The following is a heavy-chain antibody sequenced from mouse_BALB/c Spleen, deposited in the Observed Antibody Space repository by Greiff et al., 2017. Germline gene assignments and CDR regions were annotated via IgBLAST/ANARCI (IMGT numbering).Heavy chain of an antibody. Sequence: EVKLVESGGGLVQPGGSLRLSCATSGFTFTDYYMSWVRQPPGKALEWLGFIRNKANGYTTEYSASVKGRFTISRDNSQSILYLQMNTLRAEDSATYYCARSLYYYGSSYGFAYWGQGTLVTVSA. D-gene: IGHD1-1*01. CDR3: ARSLYYYGSSYGFAY. CDR2: IRNKANGYTT. CDR1: GFTFTDYY. V-gene: IGHV7-3*02. J-gene: IGHJ3*01.